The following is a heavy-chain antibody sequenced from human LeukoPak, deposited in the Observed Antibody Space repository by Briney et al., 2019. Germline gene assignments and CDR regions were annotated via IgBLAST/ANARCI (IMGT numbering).Heavy chain of an antibody. CDR2: ISPNSGDT. V-gene: IGHV1-2*02. Sequence: GASVKVSCKASGYTFTDYCIHWVRQAPGQGLEWMGWISPNSGDTNYAQKFQGRVTMTKDTTLSTAYMELSSLRSHDTAVYYCAIDRIVLVGASNYWGQGTLVTVSS. CDR1: GYTFTDYC. CDR3: AIDRIVLVGASNY. D-gene: IGHD1-26*01. J-gene: IGHJ4*02.